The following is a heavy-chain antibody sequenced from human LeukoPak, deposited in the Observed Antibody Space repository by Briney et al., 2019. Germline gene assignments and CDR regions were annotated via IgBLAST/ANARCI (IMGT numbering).Heavy chain of an antibody. V-gene: IGHV4-38-2*02. CDR3: ARAASGSSGRYYYYYMDV. J-gene: IGHJ6*03. Sequence: SETLSLTCNVSGYSISSGYYWGWIRQPPGKGLQWIGTIYHSGSTYYNPSLKSRVTISVDTSKNQFSLRLSSVTAADTAVYYCARAASGSSGRYYYYYMDVWGKGTTVTISS. D-gene: IGHD1-26*01. CDR1: GYSISSGYY. CDR2: IYHSGST.